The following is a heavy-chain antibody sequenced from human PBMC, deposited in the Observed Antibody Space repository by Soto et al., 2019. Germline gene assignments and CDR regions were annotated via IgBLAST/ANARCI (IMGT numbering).Heavy chain of an antibody. CDR3: ARSCSGGNCFSTFFDY. CDR2: INPRGGST. Sequence: ASVKVSWKTSGYTLTTYNIHWVRQATGQGLEWMGVINPRGGSTSFAPKFQGRVAMTRDTSTNTVYMELSSLKFEDTAVYYCARSCSGGNCFSTFFDYWGQGTLVTVSS. D-gene: IGHD2-15*01. V-gene: IGHV1-46*01. CDR1: GYTLTTYN. J-gene: IGHJ4*02.